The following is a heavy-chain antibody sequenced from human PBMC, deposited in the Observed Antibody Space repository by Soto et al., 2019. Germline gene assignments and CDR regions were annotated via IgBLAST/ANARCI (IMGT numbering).Heavy chain of an antibody. J-gene: IGHJ5*02. D-gene: IGHD6-13*01. V-gene: IGHV1-69*02. CDR3: AGPLIAAAGNWFDP. CDR1: GGTFSSYT. CDR2: IIPILGIA. Sequence: QVQLVQSGAEVKKPGSSVKVSCKASGGTFSSYTISWVRQAPGQGLEWMGRIIPILGIANYALKFQGRVTITADKSTSTAYMELSSLRSEDTAVYYCAGPLIAAAGNWFDPWGQGTLVTVSS.